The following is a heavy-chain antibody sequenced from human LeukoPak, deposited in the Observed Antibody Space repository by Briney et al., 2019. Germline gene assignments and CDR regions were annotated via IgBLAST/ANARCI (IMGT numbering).Heavy chain of an antibody. V-gene: IGHV3-30-3*01. CDR1: GFTFSSYE. CDR2: ISYDGSNK. J-gene: IGHJ6*02. Sequence: PGGSLRLSCAASGFTFSSYEMNWVRQAPGKGLEWVAVISYDGSNKYYADSVKGRFTISRDNSKNTLYLQMNSLRAEDTAVYYCARDNYYDSIYKGDYYYGMDVWGQGTTVTVSS. D-gene: IGHD3-22*01. CDR3: ARDNYYDSIYKGDYYYGMDV.